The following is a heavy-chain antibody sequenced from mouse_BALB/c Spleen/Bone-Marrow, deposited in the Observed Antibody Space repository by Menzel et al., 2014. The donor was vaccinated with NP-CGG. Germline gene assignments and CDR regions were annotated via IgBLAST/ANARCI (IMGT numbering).Heavy chain of an antibody. CDR1: GFTFXSYG. Sequence: VQLVESGGGLVQPGGSLKLSCAASGFTFXSYGMSWVRQTPDKRLELVATINTNGGNTYYPDSVKGRFTISRDNAKNTLYLQMSSLKSEDTAMYYCARGLDYWGQGTTLTVSS. J-gene: IGHJ2*01. V-gene: IGHV5-6-3*01. CDR2: INTNGGNT. CDR3: ARGLDY.